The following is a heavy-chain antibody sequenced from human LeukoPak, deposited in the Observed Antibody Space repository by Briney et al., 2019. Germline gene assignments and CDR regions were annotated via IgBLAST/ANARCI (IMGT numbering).Heavy chain of an antibody. D-gene: IGHD1-26*01. V-gene: IGHV3-33*01. Sequence: GGSLRLSCAGSGFTFSHYGMHWVRQAPGKGLEWVAGIQYDGSKTYYGDSVKGRFSISRDNSRNTLYLQMNSLRAEDTAVYYCARENSGSYYFDYWGQGTLVTVSS. CDR2: IQYDGSKT. CDR3: ARENSGSYYFDY. CDR1: GFTFSHYG. J-gene: IGHJ4*02.